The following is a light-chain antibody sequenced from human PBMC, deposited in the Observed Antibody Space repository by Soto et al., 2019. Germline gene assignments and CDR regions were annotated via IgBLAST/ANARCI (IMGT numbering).Light chain of an antibody. Sequence: EIVMTQSPATLSVSPGERATLSCRASQSVSSNLSWYQQKPGQAPRLLIYAASTRATGIPARFSGSGSGTEFTLTISSLQSEAFAVYYCQQYNQWPPYTFGQGTTLEIK. CDR2: AAS. V-gene: IGKV3-15*01. J-gene: IGKJ2*01. CDR3: QQYNQWPPYT. CDR1: QSVSSN.